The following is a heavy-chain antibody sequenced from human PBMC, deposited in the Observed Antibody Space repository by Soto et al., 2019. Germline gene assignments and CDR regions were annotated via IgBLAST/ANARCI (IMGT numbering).Heavy chain of an antibody. CDR1: GFTFSSYG. CDR3: ARDPLYSSGWFWYSDYYYCMDV. CDR2: IWYDGSNK. Sequence: GGSLRLSCAASGFTFSSYGMHWVRQAPGKWLEWVAVIWYDGSNKYYADSVKGRFTISRDNSKNTLYLQMNSLRAEDTAVYYCARDPLYSSGWFWYSDYYYCMDVWGQGXTVTVSS. D-gene: IGHD6-19*01. J-gene: IGHJ6*02. V-gene: IGHV3-33*01.